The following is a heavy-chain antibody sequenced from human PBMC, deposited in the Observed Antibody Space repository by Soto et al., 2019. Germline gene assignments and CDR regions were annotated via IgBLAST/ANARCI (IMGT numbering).Heavy chain of an antibody. V-gene: IGHV4-59*01. CDR2: VYYSGTT. J-gene: IGHJ6*02. CDR3: ARASMTTIAMDV. CDR1: GASMSGNY. D-gene: IGHD4-17*01. Sequence: QVQLQESGPGLVKPSETLSLTCTVSGASMSGNYWTWIRKSPGKGLEWIGYVYYSGTTNYNPSLKSRLTISVDPSKSQFSLKLTSMTAADTAVYYCARASMTTIAMDVWGRGTTVNVSS.